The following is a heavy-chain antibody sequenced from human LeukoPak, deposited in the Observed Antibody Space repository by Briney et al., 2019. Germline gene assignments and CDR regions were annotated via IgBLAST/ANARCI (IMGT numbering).Heavy chain of an antibody. CDR3: ARGVIYDFWSTLYGY. V-gene: IGHV1-18*01. CDR2: ISAYNGNT. Sequence: ASVKVSCKASGYTFTSYGISWVRQAPGQGLGWMGWISAYNGNTNYAQKFQGRVTMTRDTSISTAYMELSRLRSDDTAVYYCARGVIYDFWSTLYGYWGQGTLVTVSS. CDR1: GYTFTSYG. J-gene: IGHJ4*02. D-gene: IGHD3-3*01.